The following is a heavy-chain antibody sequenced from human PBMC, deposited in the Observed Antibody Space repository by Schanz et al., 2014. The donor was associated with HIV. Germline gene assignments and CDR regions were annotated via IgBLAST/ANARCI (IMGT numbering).Heavy chain of an antibody. V-gene: IGHV3-30*03. D-gene: IGHD3-22*01. CDR2: ISSDGSNK. Sequence: QVQLVESGGALVQPGRFLRLSCAASGFTFTTYGMQWVRQAPGKGLEWVAVISSDGSNKYYADSVKGRFTISRDNSKNTRYLQMNSRRAEDTAVYYCASPLLYDSLDVWGQGTTVTVSS. J-gene: IGHJ6*02. CDR1: GFTFTTYG. CDR3: ASPLLYDSLDV.